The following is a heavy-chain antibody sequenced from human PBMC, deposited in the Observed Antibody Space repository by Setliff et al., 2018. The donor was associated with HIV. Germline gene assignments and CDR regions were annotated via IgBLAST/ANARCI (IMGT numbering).Heavy chain of an antibody. V-gene: IGHV3-74*01. J-gene: IGHJ4*02. CDR3: AKDGWGSF. D-gene: IGHD6-19*01. Sequence: TGGSLRLSCAASGFTFDDYGMYWVRQAPGKGLVWVSRVNSDGSSTNYADSVKGRFTISRDNSKNTLYLQMNSLRAEDTAVYYCAKDGWGSFWGQGTLVTVS. CDR1: GFTFDDYG. CDR2: VNSDGSST.